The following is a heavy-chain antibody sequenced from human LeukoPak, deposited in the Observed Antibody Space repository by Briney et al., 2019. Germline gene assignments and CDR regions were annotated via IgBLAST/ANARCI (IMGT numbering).Heavy chain of an antibody. Sequence: SQTLSLTCTVSGGSISSGGYYWSWIRQHPGKGLEWIGYIYYSGSTYYNPSLKSRVTISVDTSKNQFSLKLSSVTAADTAVYYCARLTTVTGKYYYYYGMDVWGQGTTVTVSS. CDR2: IYYSGST. V-gene: IGHV4-31*03. J-gene: IGHJ6*02. D-gene: IGHD4-17*01. CDR3: ARLTTVTGKYYYYYGMDV. CDR1: GGSISSGGYY.